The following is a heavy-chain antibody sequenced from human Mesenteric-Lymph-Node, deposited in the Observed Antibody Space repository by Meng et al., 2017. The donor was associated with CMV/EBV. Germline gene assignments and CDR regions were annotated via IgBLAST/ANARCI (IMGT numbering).Heavy chain of an antibody. V-gene: IGHV4-38-2*02. J-gene: IGHJ4*02. CDR1: GYSISSGYY. Sequence: SETLSLTCTVSGYSISSGYYWGWIRQPPGKGLEWIGSIYHSGSTYYNPSLKSRVTISVDTSKNQFSLKLSSVTAADTAVYYCARQGIGYYYFDYWGQGTLVTVSS. CDR3: ARQGIGYYYFDY. D-gene: IGHD3-22*01. CDR2: IYHSGST.